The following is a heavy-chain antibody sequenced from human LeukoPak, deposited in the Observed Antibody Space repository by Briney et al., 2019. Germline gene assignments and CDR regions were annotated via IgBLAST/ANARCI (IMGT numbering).Heavy chain of an antibody. J-gene: IGHJ5*02. D-gene: IGHD3-22*01. Sequence: PAQSLSLSCAASRFTLSNFYMHCDRPAPGKVLVWVSRTNSDGINTSYADSVKGRFTISRDNAKNTLNLQMNSLRAEDTAVYYCARDLGQYYDTSDNWFDPWGQGTLVTVSS. V-gene: IGHV3-74*01. CDR3: ARDLGQYYDTSDNWFDP. CDR2: TNSDGINT. CDR1: RFTLSNFY.